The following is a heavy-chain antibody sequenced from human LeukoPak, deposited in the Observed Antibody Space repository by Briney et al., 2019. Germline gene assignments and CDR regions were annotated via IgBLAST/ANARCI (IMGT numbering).Heavy chain of an antibody. V-gene: IGHV4-59*12. CDR2: IYYSGST. CDR1: GGSIRSYY. CDR3: ARGRHSSGWYSPSHWYFDL. J-gene: IGHJ2*01. Sequence: SETLSLTCTVSGGSIRSYYWSWIRQPPGKGLEWIGYIYYSGSTKYNPSLKSRVTISVDTSKNQFSLKLSSVTAADTAVYYCARGRHSSGWYSPSHWYFDLWGRGTLVTVSS. D-gene: IGHD6-19*01.